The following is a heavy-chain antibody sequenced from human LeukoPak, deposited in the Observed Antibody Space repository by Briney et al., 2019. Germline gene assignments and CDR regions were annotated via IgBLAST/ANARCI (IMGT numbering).Heavy chain of an antibody. CDR3: ARGISWDDNPYGYFDY. V-gene: IGHV3-30*03. CDR1: GFTFSSYG. D-gene: IGHD3-22*01. Sequence: PGGSLRLSCAASGFTFSSYGMHWVRQAPGKGLEWVAVISYDGSNKYYADSVKGRFTISRDNSKNTLYLQMDSLRAEDTAVYYCARGISWDDNPYGYFDYWGQGTLVTVSS. J-gene: IGHJ4*02. CDR2: ISYDGSNK.